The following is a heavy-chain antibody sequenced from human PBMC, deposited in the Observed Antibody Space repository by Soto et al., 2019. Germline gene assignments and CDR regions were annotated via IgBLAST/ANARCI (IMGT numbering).Heavy chain of an antibody. CDR3: AALSSISARPSFYYYGMDV. V-gene: IGHV3-48*03. CDR2: ISYSGSTT. Sequence: LRLSCGASKFTFSSYEMNWVRQAPGKGLDWVSYISYSGSTTYYADSVKGRFTISRDNAKNSLYLQMNSLRAEDTAVYYCAALSSISARPSFYYYGMDVWGQGTTVTAP. D-gene: IGHD6-6*01. J-gene: IGHJ6*02. CDR1: KFTFSSYE.